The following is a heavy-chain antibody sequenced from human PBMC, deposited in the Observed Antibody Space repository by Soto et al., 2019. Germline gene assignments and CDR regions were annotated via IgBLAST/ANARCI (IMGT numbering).Heavy chain of an antibody. Sequence: GASLKISRNGSGYSLNNNWIFWVRQMPGQGLEWMGRFDPRDSYTNYSPSFQGQVTISVDKFDNTSYLQWNSLKASDSARYFCARSYCLHYSCYSGYFDYCGRGTLVTVAS. V-gene: IGHV5-10-1*04. CDR1: GYSLNNNW. D-gene: IGHD2-2*02. CDR2: FDPRDSYT. CDR3: ARSYCLHYSCYSGYFDY. J-gene: IGHJ4*01.